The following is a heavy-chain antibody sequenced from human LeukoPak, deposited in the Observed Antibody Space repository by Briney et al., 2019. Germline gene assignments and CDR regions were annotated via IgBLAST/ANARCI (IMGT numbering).Heavy chain of an antibody. J-gene: IGHJ5*02. D-gene: IGHD2-2*01. CDR3: AREVRPVVVVPAATYWFDP. V-gene: IGHV1-69*08. CDR1: GGTFSSYT. Sequence: SVKVSCKASGGTFSSYTISWVRQAPGQGLEWMGRIIPILGTANYAQKFQGRVTITADESTSTAYMELSSLRSEDTAVYYCAREVRPVVVVPAATYWFDPWGQGTLVTVSS. CDR2: IIPILGTA.